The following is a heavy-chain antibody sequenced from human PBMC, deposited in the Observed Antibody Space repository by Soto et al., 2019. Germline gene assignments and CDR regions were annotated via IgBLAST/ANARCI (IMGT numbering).Heavy chain of an antibody. V-gene: IGHV3-53*01. D-gene: IGHD6-19*01. CDR2: IYSGGST. J-gene: IGHJ4*02. CDR3: ARAVAGTIDY. Sequence: PGGSLRLSCAASGFTVSSNYMGWVRQAPGKGLEWVSVIYSGGSTYYADSVKGRFTISRDSSKNTLYLQMNSLRAEDTAVYYCARAVAGTIDYWGQGTLVTVSS. CDR1: GFTVSSNY.